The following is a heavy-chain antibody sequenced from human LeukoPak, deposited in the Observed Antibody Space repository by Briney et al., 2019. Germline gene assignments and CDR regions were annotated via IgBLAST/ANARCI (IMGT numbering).Heavy chain of an antibody. Sequence: SETLSLTCTVSGGSISSSSYYWGWIRQPPGKGLEWIGSIYYSGYTYYDSSLKSRVIISVDTSKNYFSLKLTSVTAADTAVYYCARHRGEYFQGWGQGTLVTVSS. CDR1: GGSISSSSYY. V-gene: IGHV4-39*01. CDR3: ARHRGEYFQG. CDR2: IYYSGYT. D-gene: IGHD3-10*01. J-gene: IGHJ1*01.